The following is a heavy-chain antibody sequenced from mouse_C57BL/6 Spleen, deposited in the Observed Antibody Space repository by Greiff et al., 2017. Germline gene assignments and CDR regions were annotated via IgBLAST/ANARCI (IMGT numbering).Heavy chain of an antibody. CDR2: IDPNSGGT. Sequence: QVQLQQPGAELVKPGASVKLSCKASGYTFTSYWMHWVKQRPGRGLEWIGRIDPNSGGTKYNEKFKSKATLTVDKPSSTAYMQLSILTSEDSAVYYCTAFYDYRFDYWGQGTTLTVAS. CDR3: TAFYDYRFDY. J-gene: IGHJ2*01. CDR1: GYTFTSYW. V-gene: IGHV1-72*01. D-gene: IGHD2-4*01.